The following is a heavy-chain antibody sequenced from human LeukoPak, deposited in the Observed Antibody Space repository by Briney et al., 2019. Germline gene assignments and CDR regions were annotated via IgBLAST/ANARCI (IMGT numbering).Heavy chain of an antibody. V-gene: IGHV3-15*01. J-gene: IGHJ4*02. CDR2: IKSKTDGGTT. D-gene: IGHD3-10*01. CDR3: TREAFYDYYGSGHFDY. Sequence: GGSLRLSCAASGFTFSSYAMSWVRQAPGKGLEWVGRIKSKTDGGTTDYAAPVKGRFTISRDDSKNTLYLQMNSLKTEDTAVYYCTREAFYDYYGSGHFDYWGQGTLVTVSS. CDR1: GFTFSSYA.